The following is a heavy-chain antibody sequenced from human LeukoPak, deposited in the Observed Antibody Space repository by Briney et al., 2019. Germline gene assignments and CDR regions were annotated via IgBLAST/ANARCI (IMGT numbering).Heavy chain of an antibody. CDR2: ISGSGGST. CDR3: AKRINCSGGSCYSSFDY. J-gene: IGHJ4*02. V-gene: IGHV3-23*01. CDR1: GFTFSSYW. D-gene: IGHD2-15*01. Sequence: PGGSLRLSCAASGFTFSSYWMSWVRQAPGKGLEWVSAISGSGGSTYYADSVKGRFTISRDNSKNTLYLQMNSLRAEDTAVYYCAKRINCSGGSCYSSFDYWGQGTLVTVSS.